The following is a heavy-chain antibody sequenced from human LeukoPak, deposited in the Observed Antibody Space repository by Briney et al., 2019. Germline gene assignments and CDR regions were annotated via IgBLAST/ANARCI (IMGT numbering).Heavy chain of an antibody. Sequence: PSETLSLTCTVSGGSINNYYWSWIRQPPGKGLEWIGYIYYSGSTNYNPSLKSRVTISVDTSKNQFSLKLSSVTAADTAVFYCARGVRQYSGYEFFDYWGQGPLVTVSS. CDR2: IYYSGST. CDR3: ARGVRQYSGYEFFDY. D-gene: IGHD5-12*01. V-gene: IGHV4-59*01. J-gene: IGHJ4*02. CDR1: GGSINNYY.